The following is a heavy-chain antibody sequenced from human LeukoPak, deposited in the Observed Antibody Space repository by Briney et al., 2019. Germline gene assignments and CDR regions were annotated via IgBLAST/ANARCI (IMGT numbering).Heavy chain of an antibody. CDR1: GDTVTGFS. CDR3: ATGYTYDYSLY. D-gene: IGHD5-18*01. J-gene: IGHJ4*02. Sequence: ASVKVSCKVSGDTVTGFSINWVRQAPGHGLEWMGGFDPEDGARIFAQKFQGRVTMTEDTSTDTAYMDLSSLRSEDTAVYYCATGYTYDYSLYWGQGTLVTVSS. V-gene: IGHV1-24*01. CDR2: FDPEDGAR.